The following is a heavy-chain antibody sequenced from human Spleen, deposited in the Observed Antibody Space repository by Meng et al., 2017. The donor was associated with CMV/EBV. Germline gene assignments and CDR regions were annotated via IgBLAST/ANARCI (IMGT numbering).Heavy chain of an antibody. D-gene: IGHD2-2*03. J-gene: IGHJ5*02. V-gene: IGHV1-18*01. CDR3: ARGRQNGYCSSTSCYPIDP. CDR1: TFTSYG. Sequence: TFTSYGISWVRQAPGQGLEWMGWISAYNGNTNYAQKLQGRVTMTTDTSTSTAYMELRSLRSDDTAVYYCARGRQNGYCSSTSCYPIDPWGQGTLVTVSS. CDR2: ISAYNGNT.